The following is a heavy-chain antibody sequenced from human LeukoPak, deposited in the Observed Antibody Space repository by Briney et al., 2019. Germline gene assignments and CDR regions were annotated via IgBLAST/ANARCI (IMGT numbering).Heavy chain of an antibody. CDR3: ARVAAAADTVSGMDV. J-gene: IGHJ6*02. D-gene: IGHD6-13*01. CDR1: GGSISSYY. V-gene: IGHV4-59*01. CDR2: IYYSGST. Sequence: PSETLSLTCTVSGGSISSYYWSWIRQPPGKGLEWIGYIYYSGSTNYNPSLKSRVTISVVTSKNQFSLKLSSVTAADTAVYYCARVAAAADTVSGMDVWGQGTTVTVSS.